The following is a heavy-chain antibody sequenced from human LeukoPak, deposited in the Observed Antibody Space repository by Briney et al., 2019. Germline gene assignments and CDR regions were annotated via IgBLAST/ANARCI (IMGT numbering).Heavy chain of an antibody. CDR1: GYTFTCYY. Sequence: ASVKVSCKASGYTFTCYYMHWVRQAPGQGLEWMGWINPNSGGTNYAQKFQGRVTMTRDTSISTAYMELSRLRSDDTAVYYCAKYGSSGYYYYFDYWGQGTLVTVSS. V-gene: IGHV1-2*02. D-gene: IGHD3-22*01. CDR3: AKYGSSGYYYYFDY. J-gene: IGHJ4*02. CDR2: INPNSGGT.